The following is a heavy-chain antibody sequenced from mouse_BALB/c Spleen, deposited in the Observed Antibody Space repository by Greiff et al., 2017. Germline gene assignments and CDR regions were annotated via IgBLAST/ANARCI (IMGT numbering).Heavy chain of an antibody. V-gene: IGHV7-3*02. CDR3: ARERAGRYFDY. CDR2: IRNKANGYTT. CDR1: GFTFTDYY. D-gene: IGHD3-3*01. J-gene: IGHJ2*01. Sequence: DVKLVESGGGLVQPGGSLRLSCATSGFTFTDYYMSWVRQPPGKALEWLGFIRNKANGYTTEYSASVKGRFTISRDNSQSILYLQMNTLRAEDSATYYCARERAGRYFDYWGQGTTLTVSS.